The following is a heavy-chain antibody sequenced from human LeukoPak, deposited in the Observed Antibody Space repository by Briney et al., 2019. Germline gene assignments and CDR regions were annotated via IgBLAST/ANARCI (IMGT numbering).Heavy chain of an antibody. J-gene: IGHJ6*03. CDR3: ARELRYYYYYYMDV. CDR2: ISGSAVIT. Sequence: GGSLRLSCAASGLTFINFGMTWVRQAPGKGLEWVSAISGSAVITFYADSVKGRFTISRDNSKNTLYLQMNSLRAEDTAVYYCARELRYYYYYYMDVWGKGTTVTVSS. D-gene: IGHD3-16*01. CDR1: GLTFINFG. V-gene: IGHV3-23*01.